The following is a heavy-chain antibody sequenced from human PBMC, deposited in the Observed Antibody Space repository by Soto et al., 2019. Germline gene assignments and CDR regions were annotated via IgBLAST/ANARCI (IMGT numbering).Heavy chain of an antibody. Sequence: GGSLRLSCAASGFTFSSYGMHWVRQAPGKGLEWVAVISYDGSNKYYADSVKGRFTISRDNSKNTLYLQMNSLRAEDTAVYYCAKESWLRLPVFDYWGQGTLVTVSS. J-gene: IGHJ4*02. V-gene: IGHV3-30*18. CDR3: AKESWLRLPVFDY. CDR2: ISYDGSNK. CDR1: GFTFSSYG. D-gene: IGHD5-12*01.